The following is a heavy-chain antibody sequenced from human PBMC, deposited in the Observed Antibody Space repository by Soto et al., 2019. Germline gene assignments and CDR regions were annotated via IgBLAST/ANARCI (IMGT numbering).Heavy chain of an antibody. V-gene: IGHV3-30-3*01. CDR1: GFTFDSYA. CDR3: GRDTLGRRPFYYDTSDTS. D-gene: IGHD3-22*01. Sequence: QVQMVESGGGVVQSGRSLRLSCTTSGFTFDSYALHWVRQAPGKGLEWVALISYDGVYKYHAGSVQGRFTISRDSFKNTLYLQRDSLRPQDTAVDYWGRDTLGRRPFYYDTSDTSWCQGTLVAVSS. J-gene: IGHJ5*02. CDR2: ISYDGVYK.